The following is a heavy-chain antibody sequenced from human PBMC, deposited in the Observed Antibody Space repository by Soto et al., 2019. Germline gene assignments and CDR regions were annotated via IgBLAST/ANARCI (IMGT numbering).Heavy chain of an antibody. V-gene: IGHV3-11*06. CDR1: GFTFSDYY. Sequence: GGSLRLSCASSGFTFSDYYMSWIRQAPGKGLEWVSYISSSSSYTNYADSVKGRFTISRDNAKNSLYLQMNSLRAEDTAVYYCARDHRPITMIVVVNGAYGMDVWGQGTTVTVSS. J-gene: IGHJ6*02. CDR3: ARDHRPITMIVVVNGAYGMDV. D-gene: IGHD3-22*01. CDR2: ISSSSSYT.